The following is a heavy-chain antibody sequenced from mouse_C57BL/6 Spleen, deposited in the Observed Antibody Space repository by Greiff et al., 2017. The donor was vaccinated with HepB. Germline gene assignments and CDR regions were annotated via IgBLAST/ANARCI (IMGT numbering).Heavy chain of an antibody. CDR3: ARWEYDYAFAY. D-gene: IGHD2-4*01. Sequence: QVQLQQSGAELAKPGASVKLSCKASGYTFTSYWMHWVKQRPGQGLEWIGYINPSSGYTKYNQKFKDKATLTADKSSSTAYMQLSSLTSEDSAVYFCARWEYDYAFAYWGQGTLVTVSA. CDR1: GYTFTSYW. J-gene: IGHJ3*01. CDR2: INPSSGYT. V-gene: IGHV1-7*01.